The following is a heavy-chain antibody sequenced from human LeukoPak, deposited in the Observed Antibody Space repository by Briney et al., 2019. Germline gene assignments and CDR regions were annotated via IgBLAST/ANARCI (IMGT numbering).Heavy chain of an antibody. CDR1: GGSFSGYY. CDR2: INHSGST. Sequence: SETLSLTCAVYGGSFSGYYWSWIRQPPGKGLEWIGEINHSGSTNYNPSLKSRVTISVDTSKNQFSLKLSSVTAADPAVYYCARDREQLRDAFDIWGQGTMVTVSS. V-gene: IGHV4-34*01. J-gene: IGHJ3*02. CDR3: ARDREQLRDAFDI. D-gene: IGHD5-18*01.